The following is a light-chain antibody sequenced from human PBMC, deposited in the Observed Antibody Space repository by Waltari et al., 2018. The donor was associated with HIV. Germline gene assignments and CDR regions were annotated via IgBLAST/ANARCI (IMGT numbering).Light chain of an antibody. Sequence: QSLLTQSPSASGTPGQRVSISCFGTSSNIGSRSVNWYQHFPRTPPQLPLLRNTERPSGSPDRFSGSKSGTSASLAISGLHSHDESDYYCSAWDVTLNGLVFGGGTRLSVL. CDR1: SSNIGSRS. J-gene: IGLJ2*01. CDR2: RNT. CDR3: SAWDVTLNGLV. V-gene: IGLV1-44*01.